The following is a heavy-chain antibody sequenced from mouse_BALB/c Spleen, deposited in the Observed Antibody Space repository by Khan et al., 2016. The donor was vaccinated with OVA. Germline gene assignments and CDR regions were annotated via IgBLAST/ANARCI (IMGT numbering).Heavy chain of an antibody. CDR2: ITVKSDNSGA. J-gene: IGHJ2*01. Sequence: VQLVETGGGLVRPGNSLKLSCVTSGFTFSYYRMHWLRQFPGKRLEWIAVITVKSDNSGANYAESVKGRFTISRDDSKSSVYLQMNRLREDDTATYYCSRGGYYYGTPFDYWGQGTTLTVSS. CDR3: SRGGYYYGTPFDY. V-gene: IGHV13-2*02. D-gene: IGHD1-1*01. CDR1: GFTFSYYR.